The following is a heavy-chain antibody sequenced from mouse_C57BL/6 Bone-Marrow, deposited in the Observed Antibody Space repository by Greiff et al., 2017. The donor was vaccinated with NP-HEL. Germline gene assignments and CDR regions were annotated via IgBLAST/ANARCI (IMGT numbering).Heavy chain of an antibody. CDR2: IHPNSGST. D-gene: IGHD1-3*01. CDR1: GYTFTSYW. CDR3: ARGLLNFYAMDY. J-gene: IGHJ4*01. Sequence: QVQLQQPGAELVKPGASVKLSCKASGYTFTSYWMHWVKQRPGQGLEWIGMIHPNSGSTNYNEKFKSKATLTVDKSSSTAYMQLSSLTSEDSAVYYCARGLLNFYAMDYWGQGTSVTVSS. V-gene: IGHV1-64*01.